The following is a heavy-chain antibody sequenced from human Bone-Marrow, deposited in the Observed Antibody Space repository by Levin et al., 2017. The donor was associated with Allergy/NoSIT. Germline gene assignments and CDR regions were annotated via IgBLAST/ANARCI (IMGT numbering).Heavy chain of an antibody. CDR1: GIIFSNYG. J-gene: IGHJ4*02. D-gene: IGHD3-3*01. Sequence: GGSLRLSCAASGIIFSNYGMTWVRQTPGKGLEWVSAISSSGGNTYYADSVKGRFTISRDNSKNALYLQIHSLRVEDTAVYYCAKNLNNDFSDFDYWGQGTLVTVSS. CDR2: ISSSGGNT. CDR3: AKNLNNDFSDFDY. V-gene: IGHV3-23*01.